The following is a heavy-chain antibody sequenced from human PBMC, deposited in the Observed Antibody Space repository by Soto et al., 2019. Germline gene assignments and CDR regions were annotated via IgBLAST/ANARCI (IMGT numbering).Heavy chain of an antibody. V-gene: IGHV2-5*02. J-gene: IGHJ4*02. CDR1: GFSLSTSGVG. CDR3: ARTSVNWGSRGLVDY. CDR2: LYWDDDK. Sequence: QITLKESGPTLVKPTQTLTLTCTFSGFSLSTSGVGVGWIRQPPGKALAWLAFLYWDDDKRYSPSLKSRLTLTKDTSKNQVLLTMTNMDPVDTATYYCARTSVNWGSRGLVDYWGQGTLVTVAS. D-gene: IGHD7-27*01.